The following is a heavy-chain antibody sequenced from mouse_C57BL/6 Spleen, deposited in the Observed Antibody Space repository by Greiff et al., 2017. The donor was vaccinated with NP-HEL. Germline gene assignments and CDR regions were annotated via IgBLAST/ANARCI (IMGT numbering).Heavy chain of an antibody. J-gene: IGHJ2*01. CDR2: ISDGGSYT. V-gene: IGHV5-4*01. CDR1: GFTFSSYA. Sequence: EVQVVESGGGLVKPGGSLKLSCAASGFTFSSYAMSWVRQTPEKRLEWVATISDGGSYTYYPDNVKGRFTISRDNAKNNLYLQMSHLKSEDTAMYYCARDQGGPFDYWGQGTTLTVSS. D-gene: IGHD3-2*02. CDR3: ARDQGGPFDY.